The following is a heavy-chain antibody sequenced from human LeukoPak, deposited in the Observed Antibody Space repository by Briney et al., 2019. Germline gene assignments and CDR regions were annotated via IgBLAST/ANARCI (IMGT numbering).Heavy chain of an antibody. CDR1: GFTFSIYS. D-gene: IGHD6-19*01. J-gene: IGHJ4*02. CDR3: ARNGGVAGLFDY. Sequence: GGSLRLSCAASGFTFSIYSMSWVRQAPGKGLEWVANIKEDGSEKYYVDSVKGRFTISRDNAKNSLYLQMNSLRAEDTAVYYCARNGGVAGLFDYWGQGTLVTVSS. CDR2: IKEDGSEK. V-gene: IGHV3-7*01.